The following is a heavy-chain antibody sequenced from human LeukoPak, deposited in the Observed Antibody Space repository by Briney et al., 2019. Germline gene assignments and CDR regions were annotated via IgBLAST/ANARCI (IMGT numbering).Heavy chain of an antibody. V-gene: IGHV5-51*01. D-gene: IGHD6-13*01. Sequence: GESLKISCKGSGYTFTTYWIGWVRQMLGKGLEWMGIIYPGDSDPRYSPSFQGQVTISADKSISTAYLQWSSLKASDSAMYYCARHGLGSSWFGFDYWGQGTLVTVSS. J-gene: IGHJ4*02. CDR3: ARHGLGSSWFGFDY. CDR1: GYTFTTYW. CDR2: IYPGDSDP.